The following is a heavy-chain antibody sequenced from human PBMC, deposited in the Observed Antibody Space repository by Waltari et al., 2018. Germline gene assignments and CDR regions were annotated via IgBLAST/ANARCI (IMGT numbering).Heavy chain of an antibody. V-gene: IGHV4-39*01. CDR1: GGSISSSSYY. CDR3: ATKRESSASGFDY. Sequence: QLQLQESGPGLVKPSETLSFTCTVSGGSISSSSYYWGWIRQPPGKGLEWIGSIYYRGGTYNNPSLNSRVTISVDTSKNQFSLKLSSVTAADTAVYYCATKRESSASGFDYWGQGTLVTVSS. CDR2: IYYRGGT. J-gene: IGHJ4*02. D-gene: IGHD6-19*01.